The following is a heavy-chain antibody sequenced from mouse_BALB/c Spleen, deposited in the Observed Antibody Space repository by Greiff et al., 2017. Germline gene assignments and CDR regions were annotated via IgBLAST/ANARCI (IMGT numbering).Heavy chain of an antibody. D-gene: IGHD2-14*01. CDR1: GFSLTSYG. V-gene: IGHV2-2*02. Sequence: VQLQQSGPGLVQPSQSLSITCTVSGFSLTSYGVHWVRQSPGKGLEWLGVIWSGGSTDYNAAFISRLSISKDNSKSQVFFKMNSLQANDTAIYYCARKGYDNYYAMDYWGQGTSVTVSS. CDR3: ARKGYDNYYAMDY. CDR2: IWSGGST. J-gene: IGHJ4*01.